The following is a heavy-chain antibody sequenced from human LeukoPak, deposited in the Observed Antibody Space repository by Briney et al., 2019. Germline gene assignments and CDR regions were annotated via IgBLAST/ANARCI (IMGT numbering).Heavy chain of an antibody. CDR2: ISPYNGNT. CDR3: AREGYCSGGSCRPFDY. CDR1: GYTFTSYY. J-gene: IGHJ4*02. Sequence: ASVKVSCKASGYTFTSYYMHWVRQASGQGLEWMGWISPYNGNTNYAQKFQGRVTMTTETSTATAYMELWSLRSDDTAVYYCAREGYCSGGSCRPFDYWGQGTLVTVSS. D-gene: IGHD2-15*01. V-gene: IGHV1-18*04.